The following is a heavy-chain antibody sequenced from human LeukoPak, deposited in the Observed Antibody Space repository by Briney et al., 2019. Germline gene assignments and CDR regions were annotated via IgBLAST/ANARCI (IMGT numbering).Heavy chain of an antibody. Sequence: SETLSLTCAVHGGSFSGYYWSWIRQPPGKGLEWIGEINHSGSTNYNPSLKSRVTISVDTSKNQFSLKLSSVTAADTAVYYCARVGLYSSGYWGQGTLVTVSS. CDR3: ARVGLYSSGY. D-gene: IGHD3-22*01. CDR2: INHSGST. CDR1: GGSFSGYY. V-gene: IGHV4-34*01. J-gene: IGHJ4*02.